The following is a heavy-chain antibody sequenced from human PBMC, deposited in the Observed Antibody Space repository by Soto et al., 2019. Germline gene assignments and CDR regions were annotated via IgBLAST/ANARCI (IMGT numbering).Heavy chain of an antibody. Sequence: SETLSLTCAVYGGSFSGYYWSWIRQPPGKGLEWIGEINHSGSTNYNPSLKSRVTISVNTSKNQFSLKLSSVTAADTAVYYCARDGLWFGEPTYFDYWGQGTLVTVSS. CDR1: GGSFSGYY. D-gene: IGHD3-10*01. CDR2: INHSGST. CDR3: ARDGLWFGEPTYFDY. J-gene: IGHJ4*02. V-gene: IGHV4-34*01.